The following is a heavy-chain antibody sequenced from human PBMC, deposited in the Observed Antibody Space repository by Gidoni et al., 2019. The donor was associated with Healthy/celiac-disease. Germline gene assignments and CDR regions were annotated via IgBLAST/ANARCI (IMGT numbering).Heavy chain of an antibody. CDR1: GFTFSRSG. D-gene: IGHD3-22*01. CDR3: AKDRDAVVIFVGYDAFDI. Sequence: QVQLVESGGGVVQPGRSLRLSCEASGFTFSRSGMHWVRRAPGKGLEGVAVISYDGSNKYYADSVKGRFTISRDNSKNTLYLQMNSLRAEDTAVYYCAKDRDAVVIFVGYDAFDIWGQGTMVTVSS. V-gene: IGHV3-30*18. J-gene: IGHJ3*02. CDR2: ISYDGSNK.